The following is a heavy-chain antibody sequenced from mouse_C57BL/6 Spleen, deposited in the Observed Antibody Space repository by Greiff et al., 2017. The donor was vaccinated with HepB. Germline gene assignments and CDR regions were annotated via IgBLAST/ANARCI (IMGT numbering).Heavy chain of an antibody. D-gene: IGHD2-4*01. CDR3: ARAGLRRGDWYFDV. Sequence: QVQLQQPGTELVKPGASVKLSCKASGYTFTSYWMHWVKQRPGQGLEWIGNINPSNGGTNYNEKFKSKATLTVDKSSSTAYMQLSSLTSEDSAVYYCARAGLRRGDWYFDVWGTGTTVTVSS. CDR2: INPSNGGT. CDR1: GYTFTSYW. J-gene: IGHJ1*03. V-gene: IGHV1-53*01.